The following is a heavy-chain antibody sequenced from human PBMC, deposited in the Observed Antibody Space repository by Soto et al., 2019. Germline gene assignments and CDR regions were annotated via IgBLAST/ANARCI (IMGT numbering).Heavy chain of an antibody. CDR2: IYYTGST. J-gene: IGHJ4*02. D-gene: IGHD7-27*01. Sequence: SETLSLTCTVSGGSISGYYWSWIRQPPGKRLEWIGYIYYTGSTNYNPSLRSRVTISIDTSKNQFSLQLSSVTAADTAVYFCARANWYSEYWGQGTLVTVSS. V-gene: IGHV4-59*08. CDR1: GGSISGYY. CDR3: ARANWYSEY.